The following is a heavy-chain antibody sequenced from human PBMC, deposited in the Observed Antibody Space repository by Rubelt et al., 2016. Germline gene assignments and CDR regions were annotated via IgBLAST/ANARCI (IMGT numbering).Heavy chain of an antibody. CDR3: ASSTVTNRYWYFDL. CDR2: VFYSGNT. CDR1: GGSIRSSRSY. Sequence: QVHLPPWGPGLVKPSETLSLTCTVSGGSIRSSRSYLGWLRPPPGTGLAWIGSVFYSGNTYYNASLQRRGTISGDTSKNQFSLKLTSVTAADTAVYYCASSTVTNRYWYFDLWGRGTLVTVSS. V-gene: IGHV4-39*01. J-gene: IGHJ2*01. D-gene: IGHD4-17*01.